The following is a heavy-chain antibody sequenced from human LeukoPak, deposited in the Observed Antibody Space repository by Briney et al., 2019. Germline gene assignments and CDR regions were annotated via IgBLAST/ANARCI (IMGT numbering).Heavy chain of an antibody. CDR2: ISGSGGNT. V-gene: IGHV3-23*01. J-gene: IGHJ4*02. CDR3: ANEIRPNDY. CDR1: GFTFSSYA. D-gene: IGHD3-16*01. Sequence: PGGSLRLSCAASGFTFSSYAMSWVRQAPGKGLEWVSAISGSGGNTYYADSVKGRFTISRDNSKNTLYLQMTSLRVEDTALYYCANEIRPNDYWGQGTLVSVSS.